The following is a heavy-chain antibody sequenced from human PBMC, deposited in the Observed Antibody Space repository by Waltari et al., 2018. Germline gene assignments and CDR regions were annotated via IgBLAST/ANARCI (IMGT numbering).Heavy chain of an antibody. V-gene: IGHV4-59*01. CDR2: IYYTGST. CDR1: GGSISGFY. CDR3: ARGGGGDWEWFDP. Sequence: QVQLQESGPSLLKPSETLSLICTVSGGSISGFYWSWVRQPPGKGLDWIGYIYYTGSTNFYPCLKSRVTMSVDTSTNQFSLKLSSVTAADTAFYYCARGGGGDWEWFDPWGQGTLATVSS. J-gene: IGHJ5*02. D-gene: IGHD2-21*02.